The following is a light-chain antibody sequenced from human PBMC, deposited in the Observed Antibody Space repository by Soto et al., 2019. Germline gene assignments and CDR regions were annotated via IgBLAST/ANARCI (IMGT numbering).Light chain of an antibody. V-gene: IGKV3-20*01. CDR3: QQSGNSLYT. J-gene: IGKJ2*01. Sequence: EIVLTQSPDTLSVSPGEGTTLSCRASQSVTSKHVAWYQQKPGQAPRLLSYGVSSRATRIPDRFSGSGSGTDFTLTISRVETEDFAVYYCQQSGNSLYTFGQGTKLEIK. CDR1: QSVTSKH. CDR2: GVS.